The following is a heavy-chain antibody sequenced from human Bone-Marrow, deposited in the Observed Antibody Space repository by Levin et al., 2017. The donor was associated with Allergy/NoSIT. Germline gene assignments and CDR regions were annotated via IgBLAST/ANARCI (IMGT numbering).Heavy chain of an antibody. D-gene: IGHD6-19*01. CDR2: IFTGGRT. CDR3: AGGGSYSHGPYDAFDI. J-gene: IGHJ3*02. Sequence: GESLKISCAASGFNVINNYMSWVRQAPGKGLEWVSMIFTGGRTYYADSVKGRFTISRDTSKNTLFLQMNSLRAEDTAVYYCAGGGSYSHGPYDAFDIWGQGTMVTVSS. CDR1: GFNVINNY. V-gene: IGHV3-53*01.